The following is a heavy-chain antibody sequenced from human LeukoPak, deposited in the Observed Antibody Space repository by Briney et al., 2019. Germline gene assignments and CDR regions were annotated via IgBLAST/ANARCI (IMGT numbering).Heavy chain of an antibody. D-gene: IGHD1-26*01. CDR1: GFTFSDYY. V-gene: IGHV3-11*06. Sequence: PGGSLRLSCAASGFTFSDYYMSWIRQAPGKGLEWVSYISSSSSYTNYAASVKGRFTISRDNAKNSLYLQMNSLRAEDTAVYYCARDISAGYSGSDYWGQGTLVTVSS. CDR2: ISSSSSYT. J-gene: IGHJ4*02. CDR3: ARDISAGYSGSDY.